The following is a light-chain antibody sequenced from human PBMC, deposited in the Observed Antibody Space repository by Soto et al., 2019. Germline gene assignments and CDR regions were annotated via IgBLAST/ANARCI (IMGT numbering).Light chain of an antibody. V-gene: IGKV1-9*01. CDR3: QSLNAYPIT. J-gene: IGKJ5*01. Sequence: DIQLTQSPSFLSASVGDRVTITCRASQGISSYLAWYHQKSGKAPKFLIYAASTLQSGVPSRFSGSGSGTESTLTISSRQPEDFATYYCQSLNAYPITFGQGTRLEIK. CDR2: AAS. CDR1: QGISSY.